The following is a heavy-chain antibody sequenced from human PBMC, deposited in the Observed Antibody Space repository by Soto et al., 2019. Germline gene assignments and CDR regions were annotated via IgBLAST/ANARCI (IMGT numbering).Heavy chain of an antibody. V-gene: IGHV3-7*03. Sequence: EVQLVESGGGLVQPGGSLRLSCADSGFILRNYWMGWVRQAPGMGLQWVASIKEDGSEKYYVDPVKGRFTISRENANNSLYLQMNSLRAEDTAVYYCARYRSLDPWGQGILVTVSS. CDR1: GFILRNYW. CDR3: ARYRSLDP. D-gene: IGHD3-16*02. J-gene: IGHJ5*02. CDR2: IKEDGSEK.